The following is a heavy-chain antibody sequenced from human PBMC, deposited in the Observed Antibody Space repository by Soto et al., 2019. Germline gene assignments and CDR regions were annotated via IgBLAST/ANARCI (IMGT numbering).Heavy chain of an antibody. CDR1: GLIFSSYA. D-gene: IGHD1-26*01. J-gene: IGHJ4*02. CDR3: AKARSGKYLYYFDY. Sequence: GGSLRLSCAASGLIFSSYAMNLVRHTPGKGLEWIAGISVSRISTYYADSVKGRFTISRDNSKKMLYLQMSSLRAEDSAEYFCAKARSGKYLYYFDYWGQGTLVTVSS. CDR2: ISVSRIST. V-gene: IGHV3-23*01.